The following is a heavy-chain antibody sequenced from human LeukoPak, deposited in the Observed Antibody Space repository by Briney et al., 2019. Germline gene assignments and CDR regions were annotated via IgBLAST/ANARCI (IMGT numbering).Heavy chain of an antibody. CDR1: RYSFTSYW. J-gene: IGHJ4*02. Sequence: GESLKISCKGSRYSFTSYWIGWVRQMPGKGLEWMGIIYPGDSDTRYSPSFQGQVTISADKSISTAYLQWSSLRASDTAMYYCARGKGARPKIAAAGTFDYWGQGTLVTVSS. CDR3: ARGKGARPKIAAAGTFDY. CDR2: IYPGDSDT. V-gene: IGHV5-51*01. D-gene: IGHD6-13*01.